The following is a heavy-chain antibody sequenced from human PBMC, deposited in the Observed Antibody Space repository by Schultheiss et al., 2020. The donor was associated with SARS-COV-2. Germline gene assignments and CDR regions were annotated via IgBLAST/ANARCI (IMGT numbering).Heavy chain of an antibody. D-gene: IGHD3-10*01. J-gene: IGHJ5*02. V-gene: IGHV1-46*01. CDR1: GYTFTGYY. Sequence: ASVKVSCKASGYTFTGYYMHWVRQAPGQGLEWMGIINPSGGSTSYAQKFQGRVTMTRDTSTSTVYMELRSLRSDDTAVYYCARDQAVQGGGGWFDPWGQGTLVTVSS. CDR2: INPSGGST. CDR3: ARDQAVQGGGGWFDP.